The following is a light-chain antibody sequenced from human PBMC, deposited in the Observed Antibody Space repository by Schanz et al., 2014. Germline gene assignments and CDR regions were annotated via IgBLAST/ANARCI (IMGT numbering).Light chain of an antibody. CDR1: QSVSSSNNY. V-gene: IGKV3-20*01. J-gene: IGKJ5*01. CDR3: QQYGGSPPIS. Sequence: EIVLTQSPGTLSLSPGERATLSCRASQSVSSSNNYLTWYQQKPGQAPRLLIYGTSNRASGIPERFSGSGSGRDFTLTISRLEPEDFAMYYCQQYGGSPPISFGQGTRLEIK. CDR2: GTS.